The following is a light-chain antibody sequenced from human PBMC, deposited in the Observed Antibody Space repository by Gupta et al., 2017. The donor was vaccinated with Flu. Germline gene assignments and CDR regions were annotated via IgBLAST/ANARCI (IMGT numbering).Light chain of an antibody. Sequence: TISCTRSSGSIASNYVQWYQQRPGSSPTTVIYEDNQRPSAVPDRFSGSMDRSSNSASLTISGLKTEDEADYYCQSYDSSNLNWVFGGGTKLTVV. J-gene: IGLJ3*02. V-gene: IGLV6-57*01. CDR1: SGSIASNY. CDR3: QSYDSSNLNWV. CDR2: EDN.